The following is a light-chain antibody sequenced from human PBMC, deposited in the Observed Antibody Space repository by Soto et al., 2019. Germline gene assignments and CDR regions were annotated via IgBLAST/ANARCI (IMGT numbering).Light chain of an antibody. CDR2: EVT. J-gene: IGLJ3*02. Sequence: QSVLTQPASVSGSPGQSITISCTGTSSDVGIYNLVSWYQKHPGKAPKLIIYEVTKRPSGVSNRFSGSKSGSTASLTISGLQAADEAEYYCCSYAGMSTSVFGGGTKLTVL. CDR3: CSYAGMSTSV. V-gene: IGLV2-23*02. CDR1: SSDVGIYNL.